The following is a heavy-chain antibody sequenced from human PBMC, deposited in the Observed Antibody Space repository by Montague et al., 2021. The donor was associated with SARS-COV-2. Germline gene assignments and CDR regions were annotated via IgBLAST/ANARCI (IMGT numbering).Heavy chain of an antibody. CDR1: GFSLSTSGMC. CDR2: IDWDDDK. V-gene: IGHV2-70*20. CDR3: ARIPVSGTAMDQYYYYYGMDV. Sequence: PALVKPTQTLTLTRTFSGFSLSTSGMCVSWVRQPPGKALEWLALIDWDDDKYYSTSLKTRLTISKDTSKNQVVLTMTNMDPVDTARYYCARIPVSGTAMDQYYYYYGMDVWGQGTAVTVSS. D-gene: IGHD5-18*01. J-gene: IGHJ6*02.